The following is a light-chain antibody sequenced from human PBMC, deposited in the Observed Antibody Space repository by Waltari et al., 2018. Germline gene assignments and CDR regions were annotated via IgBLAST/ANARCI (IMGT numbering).Light chain of an antibody. CDR2: AAS. Sequence: DIHMTQSPSSLSASVGDRVPITCRPNQSIISYLHWYQQKPGKAPKLLIYAASSFQSGVPSKLSGSGAGTDFTITISSLQPEDFATYYCQQSYSTPPLTFGGGTKVEIK. CDR3: QQSYSTPPLT. V-gene: IGKV1-39*01. J-gene: IGKJ4*01. CDR1: QSIISY.